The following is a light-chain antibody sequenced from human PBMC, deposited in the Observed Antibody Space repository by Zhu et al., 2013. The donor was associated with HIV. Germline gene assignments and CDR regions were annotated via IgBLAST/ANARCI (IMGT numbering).Light chain of an antibody. J-gene: IGLJ3*02. V-gene: IGLV3-1*01. CDR2: QDT. Sequence: SNDLTQPPSVSVSPGQTASITCSGDKLGGKSASWYQQRPGQSPVLVIYQDTKRPSGIHERFSGSNSGNTATLTISGTQAMDEADYYCQAWDRVFGGGTKLTVL. CDR1: KLGGKS. CDR3: QAWDRV.